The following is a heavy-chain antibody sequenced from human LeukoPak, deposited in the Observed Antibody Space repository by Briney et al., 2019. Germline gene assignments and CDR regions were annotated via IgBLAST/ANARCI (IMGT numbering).Heavy chain of an antibody. D-gene: IGHD3-10*01. CDR3: ARAYYYGSGSYYIDH. CDR2: INHSGST. J-gene: IGHJ5*02. Sequence: SETLSLTCAVYGGSFSGYYWSWIRQPPGKGLEWIGEINHSGSTNYNPSLKSRVTISVDTSKNQFSLKLSSVTAADTAVYYCARAYYYGSGSYYIDHWGQGTLVTVSS. V-gene: IGHV4-34*01. CDR1: GGSFSGYY.